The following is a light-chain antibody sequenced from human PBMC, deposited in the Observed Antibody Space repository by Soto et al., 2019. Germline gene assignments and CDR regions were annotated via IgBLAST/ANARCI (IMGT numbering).Light chain of an antibody. CDR2: KAS. Sequence: ESQMAQSPCTLSATVGDRVPITCRASQSISIWLAWYQQKPGKAPKILIYKASSLESGVPSRFSGSGSGTEFTLTISSLQPDDFATYYCQQYSTYTPRTFGQ. CDR3: QQYSTYTPRT. J-gene: IGKJ1*01. CDR1: QSISIW. V-gene: IGKV1-5*03.